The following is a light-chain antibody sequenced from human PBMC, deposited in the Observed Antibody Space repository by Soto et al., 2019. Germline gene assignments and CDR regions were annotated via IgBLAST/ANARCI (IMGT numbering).Light chain of an antibody. V-gene: IGLV2-14*03. CDR3: TSYTRSTTLV. Sequence: QSALTQPASVSGSPGQSITISCTGTSSDIGGYNYVSWYQQHPGTAPKLMIYDVSNRPSGVSNRFSGSKSGNTASLTISGLQAEDEADYYCTSYTRSTTLVFGGGTKVTVL. J-gene: IGLJ2*01. CDR2: DVS. CDR1: SSDIGGYNY.